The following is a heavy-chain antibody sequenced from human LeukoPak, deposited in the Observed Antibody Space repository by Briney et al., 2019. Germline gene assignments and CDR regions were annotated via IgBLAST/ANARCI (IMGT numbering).Heavy chain of an antibody. CDR2: INHSGST. Sequence: SETLSLTCAVYGGSFSGYYWSWIRQPPGKGLEWIGEINHSGSTNYNPSLKSRVTISVDTSKNQLSLKLSSVTAADTAVYYCASGTTGTTSSWGQGTLVTVSS. J-gene: IGHJ4*02. CDR3: ASGTTGTTSS. V-gene: IGHV4-34*01. CDR1: GGSFSGYY. D-gene: IGHD1-1*01.